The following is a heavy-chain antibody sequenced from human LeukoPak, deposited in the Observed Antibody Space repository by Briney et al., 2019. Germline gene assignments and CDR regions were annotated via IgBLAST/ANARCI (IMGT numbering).Heavy chain of an antibody. CDR3: TRDLSGHYSIDY. D-gene: IGHD3-22*01. J-gene: IGHJ4*02. CDR2: ISNDGRNK. V-gene: IGHV3-30*04. CDR1: GFTFRTYA. Sequence: GRSLRLSCAASGFTFRTYAIHWVRQAPGKGLEWVAYISNDGRNKDYADSVKGRFTISRDNSKNTLYLQINSLRPEDTAVYYCTRDLSGHYSIDYWGQGTLVTVSS.